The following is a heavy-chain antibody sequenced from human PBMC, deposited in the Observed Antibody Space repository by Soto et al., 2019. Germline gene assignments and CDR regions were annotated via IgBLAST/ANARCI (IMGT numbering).Heavy chain of an antibody. V-gene: IGHV3-48*01. CDR2: ISSSSSTI. CDR3: ARDPLCGGSCYYDY. CDR1: GFTFSSYS. J-gene: IGHJ4*02. Sequence: EVQLVESGGGLVQPGGSLRLSCAASGFTFSSYSMNWVRQAPGKGLEWVSYISSSSSTIYYADSVKGRFTISRDNAKNSLYLQMNSLRAEDTAVYYCARDPLCGGSCYYDYWGQGTLVTVSS. D-gene: IGHD2-15*01.